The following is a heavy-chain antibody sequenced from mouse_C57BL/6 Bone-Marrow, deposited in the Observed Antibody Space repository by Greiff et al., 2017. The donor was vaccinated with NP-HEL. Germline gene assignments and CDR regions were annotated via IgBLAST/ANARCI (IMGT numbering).Heavy chain of an antibody. V-gene: IGHV1-26*01. D-gene: IGHD1-1*01. Sequence: EVQLQQSGPELVKPGASVKISCKASGYTFTDYYMNWVSQSHGKSLEWIGDINPNNGGSSYNQRFKGKATLTVDKSSSTAYMELRSLTSEDSAVYNCARDYYGSSWYLDVWGTGTTVTVSS. CDR1: GYTFTDYY. J-gene: IGHJ1*03. CDR3: ARDYYGSSWYLDV. CDR2: INPNNGGS.